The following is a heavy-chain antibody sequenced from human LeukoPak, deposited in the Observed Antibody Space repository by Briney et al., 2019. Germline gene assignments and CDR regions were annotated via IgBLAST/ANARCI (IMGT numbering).Heavy chain of an antibody. V-gene: IGHV3-23*01. CDR2: ISGGGGST. J-gene: IGHJ3*02. Sequence: PGGSLRLSCAASGFTFSTYAMSWVRQAPGKGLEWVSSISGGGGSTYSAGSVKGRFTISRDNSKNTLYLQMNSLRAEDTAVYYCAKGIVPAPNGAFEIWGQGTMVTVSS. CDR1: GFTFSTYA. CDR3: AKGIVPAPNGAFEI. D-gene: IGHD2-2*01.